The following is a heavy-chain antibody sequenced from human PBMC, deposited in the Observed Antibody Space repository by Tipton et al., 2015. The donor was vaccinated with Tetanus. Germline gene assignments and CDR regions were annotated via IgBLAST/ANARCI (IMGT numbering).Heavy chain of an antibody. V-gene: IGHV4-39*01. D-gene: IGHD2-15*01. Sequence: TLSLTCTVSGASIRGRSDYWGWIRQSPGTGLEWIGSVYYSGSTYYNPSFKSRVTISVDTSRNQFSLELTSLTAADTAVYYCARVRRGCSGGGCYSSFDPWGQGSLVIVSS. CDR3: ARVRRGCSGGGCYSSFDP. J-gene: IGHJ5*02. CDR1: GASIRGRSDY. CDR2: VYYSGST.